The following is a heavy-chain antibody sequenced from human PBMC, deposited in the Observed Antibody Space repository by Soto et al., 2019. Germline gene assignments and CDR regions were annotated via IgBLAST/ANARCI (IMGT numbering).Heavy chain of an antibody. D-gene: IGHD4-17*01. CDR3: ANSDYGDNRPFDY. CDR2: ISYDGSNK. Sequence: GGSLRLSCAASGFTFSSYGMHWVRQAPGKGLEWVAVISYDGSNKYYADSVKGQFTISRDNSKNTLYLQMNSLRAEDTAVYYCANSDYGDNRPFDYWGQGT. J-gene: IGHJ4*02. CDR1: GFTFSSYG. V-gene: IGHV3-30*18.